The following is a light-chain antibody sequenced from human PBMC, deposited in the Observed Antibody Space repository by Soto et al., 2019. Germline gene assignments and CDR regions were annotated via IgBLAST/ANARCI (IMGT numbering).Light chain of an antibody. V-gene: IGKV3-15*01. CDR1: QSISDT. CDR3: QQYNILST. CDR2: GAS. J-gene: IGKJ1*01. Sequence: ETVMTQSPATLSLSPGGRATLSCRASQSISDTLAWYQQKPGQAPRLLFHGASTRATGFPARFSGSGSGTDFTLTISSMNPDDFATYYCQQYNILSTFGQGTKVDIK.